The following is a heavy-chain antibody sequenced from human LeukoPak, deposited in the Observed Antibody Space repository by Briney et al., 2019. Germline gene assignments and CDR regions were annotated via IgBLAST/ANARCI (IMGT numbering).Heavy chain of an antibody. CDR2: IYSSGST. Sequence: PSETLSLTCSVSGGSISSYYWSWIRQPPGKGLEWIGYIYSSGSTNYNPSLKSRVTISVDTSRNQFSLKLSSVTAADTAVYYCARFAYCGGHCWYYFDYWGQGTLVTVSS. CDR3: ARFAYCGGHCWYYFDY. CDR1: GGSISSYY. J-gene: IGHJ4*02. V-gene: IGHV4-59*01. D-gene: IGHD2-21*02.